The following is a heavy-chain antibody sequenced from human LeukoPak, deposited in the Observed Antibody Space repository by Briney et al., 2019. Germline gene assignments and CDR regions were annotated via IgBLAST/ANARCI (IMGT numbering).Heavy chain of an antibody. CDR2: ISSSSSMI. D-gene: IGHD4-17*01. CDR1: GFTFSSYS. V-gene: IGHV3-48*02. J-gene: IGHJ4*02. CDR3: ARDYGDLPARVPYFDY. Sequence: GGSLRLSCAASGFTFSSYSMNWVRQAPGKGLEWVSYISSSSSMIYYADSVKGRFTISRDNAQNSLYLQMKSLRDEDTAIYYCARDYGDLPARVPYFDYWGQGTLVTVSS.